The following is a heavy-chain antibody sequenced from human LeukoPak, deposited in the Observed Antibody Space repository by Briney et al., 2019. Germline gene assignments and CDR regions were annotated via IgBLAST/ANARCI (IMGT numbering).Heavy chain of an antibody. V-gene: IGHV3-66*01. Sequence: GGSLRLSCAASGFTVSSNYMSWVRQAPGKGLEWVSSIYSGGSTYYTDSVKGRFTISRDNAKNTLYLQMSSLRAEDTAVYFCARAYGMDVWGQGTTVTVSS. CDR2: IYSGGST. J-gene: IGHJ6*02. CDR1: GFTVSSNY. CDR3: ARAYGMDV.